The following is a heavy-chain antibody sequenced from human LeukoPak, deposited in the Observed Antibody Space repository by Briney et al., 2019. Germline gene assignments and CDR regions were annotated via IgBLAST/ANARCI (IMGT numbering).Heavy chain of an antibody. CDR2: INPNSGGT. CDR1: GYTFTGYY. D-gene: IGHD3-22*01. CDR3: AADKGHYDSSGLTFDY. Sequence: ASVKVSCKASGYTFTGYYMHWVRQAPGQGLEWMGWINPNSGGTNYAQKFQGRVTMTRDTSISTAYMELSSLRSEDTAVYYCAADKGHYDSSGLTFDYWGQGTLVTVSS. V-gene: IGHV1-2*02. J-gene: IGHJ4*02.